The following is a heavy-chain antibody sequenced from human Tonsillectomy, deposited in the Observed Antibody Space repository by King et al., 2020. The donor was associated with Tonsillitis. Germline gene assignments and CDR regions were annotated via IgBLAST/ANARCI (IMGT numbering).Heavy chain of an antibody. CDR1: GFTFGDYA. V-gene: IGHV3-49*03. D-gene: IGHD3-3*01. Sequence: VQLVESGGGLVQPGRSLRLSCTASGFTFGDYAMIWFRQAPGKGLEGVGFFRSKAYGVTTEYAASVKGRFTISRDDSKSIAYLQMNSLKTEDTAVYYCTRDVIPVDYDLWSGYYLYYYYGMDVWGQGTTVTVSS. CDR2: FRSKAYGVTT. CDR3: TRDVIPVDYDLWSGYYLYYYYGMDV. J-gene: IGHJ6*02.